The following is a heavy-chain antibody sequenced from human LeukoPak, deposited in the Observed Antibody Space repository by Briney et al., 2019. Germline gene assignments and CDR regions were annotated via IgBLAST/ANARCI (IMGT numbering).Heavy chain of an antibody. D-gene: IGHD6-13*01. CDR2: ISSSSSTI. CDR1: GFTFSSYS. CDR3: VGGSSSLVGNY. V-gene: IGHV3-48*04. J-gene: IGHJ4*02. Sequence: GGSLRLSCAASGFTFSSYSMNWVRQAPGKGLEWVSYISSSSSTIYYADSVKGRFTISRDNAKNSLYLQINSLRAEDTAVYYCVGGSSSLVGNYWGQGTLVTVSS.